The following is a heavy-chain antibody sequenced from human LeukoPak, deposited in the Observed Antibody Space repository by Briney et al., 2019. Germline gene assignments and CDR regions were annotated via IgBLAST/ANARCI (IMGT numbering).Heavy chain of an antibody. D-gene: IGHD2-15*01. CDR1: GGSFSGYY. J-gene: IGHJ4*02. Sequence: SETLSLTCAVYGGSFSGYYWRWIRQPPGKGLEWIGEINHSGSTNYNPSLKSRVTISVDTSKNQFSLKLSSVTAADTAVYYCARVGRGYCSGGSCYLIDYWGQGTLVTVSS. V-gene: IGHV4-34*01. CDR2: INHSGST. CDR3: ARVGRGYCSGGSCYLIDY.